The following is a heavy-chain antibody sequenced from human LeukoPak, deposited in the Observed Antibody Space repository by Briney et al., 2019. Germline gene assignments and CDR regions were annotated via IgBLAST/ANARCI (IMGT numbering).Heavy chain of an antibody. CDR2: ISGSGGST. V-gene: IGHV3-23*01. Sequence: GGSLRLSCAASGFTFSSYAMSWVRQAPGKGLEWVSAISGSGGSTYYADSVKGRFTISRDNSKNTLYLQMNSLRAEDTAVYYCAEDEFPQLGGPTEYFQHWGQGTLVTVSS. D-gene: IGHD6-13*01. J-gene: IGHJ1*01. CDR1: GFTFSSYA. CDR3: AEDEFPQLGGPTEYFQH.